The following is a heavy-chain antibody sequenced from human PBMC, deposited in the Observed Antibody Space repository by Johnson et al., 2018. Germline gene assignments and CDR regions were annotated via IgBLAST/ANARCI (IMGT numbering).Heavy chain of an antibody. D-gene: IGHD1-26*01. J-gene: IGHJ3*02. V-gene: IGHV3-21*01. CDR1: GFTFSTSV. CDR2: ISSSGSYT. CDR3: VGGGYNGNYWGVRDAFDI. Sequence: EVQLVESGGGLVKPGGSRGLSCEASGFTFSTSVMNWVRQAPGKGLECVSSISSSGSYTYYADSLKGRFTISRENAKNSLFLQMNSLRGADTAVYYCVGGGYNGNYWGVRDAFDIWGQGTMVTVSS.